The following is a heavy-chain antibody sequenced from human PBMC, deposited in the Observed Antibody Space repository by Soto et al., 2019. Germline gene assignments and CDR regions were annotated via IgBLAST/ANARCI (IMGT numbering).Heavy chain of an antibody. J-gene: IGHJ4*02. D-gene: IGHD3-22*01. Sequence: GGSLRLSCAASGFTFSSYGMHWVRQAPGKGLEWVAVISYDGSNKYYADSVKGRFTISRDNSKNTLYLQMNSLRAEDTAVYYCAKDQQPSSGYYYLDYWGQGTLVTVSS. CDR2: ISYDGSNK. V-gene: IGHV3-30*18. CDR1: GFTFSSYG. CDR3: AKDQQPSSGYYYLDY.